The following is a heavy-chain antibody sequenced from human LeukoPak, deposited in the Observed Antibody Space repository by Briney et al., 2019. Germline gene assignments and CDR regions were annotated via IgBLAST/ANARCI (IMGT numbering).Heavy chain of an antibody. Sequence: GGSLRLSCAVSGFTFSSYAMSWVRHAPGKGLDWVSAISGSGGSTYYADSVKGRFTISRDNSKNTLYLQMNSLRAEDTAVYYCAKAKKYCNGGSCYYFDYWGQGALVTVSS. CDR1: GFTFSSYA. D-gene: IGHD2-15*01. CDR2: ISGSGGST. V-gene: IGHV3-23*01. J-gene: IGHJ4*02. CDR3: AKAKKYCNGGSCYYFDY.